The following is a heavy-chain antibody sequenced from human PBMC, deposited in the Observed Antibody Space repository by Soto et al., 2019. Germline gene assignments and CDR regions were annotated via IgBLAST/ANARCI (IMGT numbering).Heavy chain of an antibody. CDR3: AKGWLLDDS. CDR2: LSVSGGSR. V-gene: IGHV3-23*01. J-gene: IGHJ4*02. D-gene: IGHD2-15*01. CDR1: GCSFSTYE. Sequence: EVQLLESGGGLAQPGGSLRLSCAASGCSFSTYEMSWARPAPGKGLGWVSFLSVSGGSRYYADAVTGRFTVSRDNSNTRLYLQMNSLRADDTAVYYWAKGWLLDDSGGQGTLVTVSS.